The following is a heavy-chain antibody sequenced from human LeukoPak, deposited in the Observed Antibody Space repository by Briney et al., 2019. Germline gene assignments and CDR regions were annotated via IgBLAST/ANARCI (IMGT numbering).Heavy chain of an antibody. V-gene: IGHV3-73*01. CDR1: GVTFSGSA. CDR3: TRRQEGLNDAFDI. J-gene: IGHJ3*02. D-gene: IGHD3/OR15-3a*01. CDR2: IRSKANSYAT. Sequence: GGSLRLSCAASGVTFSGSAMHWVRQASGKGLEWVGRIRSKANSYATAYAASVKGRFTISRDDSKNTAYLQMNSLRTEDTAVYYCTRRQEGLNDAFDIWGQGTMVTVSS.